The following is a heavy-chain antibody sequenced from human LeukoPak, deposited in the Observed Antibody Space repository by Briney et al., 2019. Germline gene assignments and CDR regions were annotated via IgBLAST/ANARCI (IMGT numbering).Heavy chain of an antibody. CDR3: AREGVGSSSRYADY. Sequence: GGSLRLSCEASGFTFSSYSMNWVRQAPGKGLEWVSYISSSTGTIYYADSVKGRFTISRDNAKNSLYLQMNSLRAEDTAVYYCAREGVGSSSRYADYWGQGTLVTVSS. CDR2: ISSSTGTI. D-gene: IGHD6-13*01. J-gene: IGHJ4*02. V-gene: IGHV3-48*04. CDR1: GFTFSSYS.